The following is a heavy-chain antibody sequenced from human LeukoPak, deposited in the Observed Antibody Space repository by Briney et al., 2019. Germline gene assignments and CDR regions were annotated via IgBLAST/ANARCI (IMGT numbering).Heavy chain of an antibody. J-gene: IGHJ5*02. D-gene: IGHD2-2*01. V-gene: IGHV3-30*18. CDR1: GFTFSSYG. CDR3: AKDLGYIVVVPAAILEPNWFDP. Sequence: PGRSLRLSCAASGFTFSSYGMHWVRQAPGKGLEWVAVISYDGSNKYYADSVKGRFTISRDNSKNTLYLQMNSLRAEDTAVYYCAKDLGYIVVVPAAILEPNWFDPWGQGTLVTVSS. CDR2: ISYDGSNK.